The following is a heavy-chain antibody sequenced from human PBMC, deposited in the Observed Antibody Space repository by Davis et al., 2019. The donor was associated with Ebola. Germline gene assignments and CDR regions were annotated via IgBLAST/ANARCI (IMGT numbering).Heavy chain of an antibody. V-gene: IGHV3-73*01. J-gene: IGHJ4*02. CDR2: IRSRSNSYAT. CDR1: GFTFSGAA. Sequence: GESLKISCAASGFTFSGAALHWVRQASGKGLEWIGRIRSRSNSYATAYAASVEGRFTISRDDSKNTAYLQMNSLRTEDTALYYCTNTVTTVDYWGQGTLVTVSS. CDR3: TNTVTTVDY. D-gene: IGHD4-17*01.